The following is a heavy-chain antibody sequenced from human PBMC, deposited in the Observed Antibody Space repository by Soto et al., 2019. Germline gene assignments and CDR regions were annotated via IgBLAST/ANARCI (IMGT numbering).Heavy chain of an antibody. CDR2: IYYSGST. J-gene: IGHJ5*02. CDR3: ATQEVGGSYVYTYDP. V-gene: IGHV4-39*01. CDR1: GGSISSSNYY. D-gene: IGHD1-26*01. Sequence: SETLSLTCTVSGGSISSSNYYWGWIRQPPGKGLEWIGSIYYSGSTYYNPSLKSRVTISVDTSKNQFSLKLSSVTAADTAVYYCATQEVGGSYVYTYDPWGQGTLVTFSS.